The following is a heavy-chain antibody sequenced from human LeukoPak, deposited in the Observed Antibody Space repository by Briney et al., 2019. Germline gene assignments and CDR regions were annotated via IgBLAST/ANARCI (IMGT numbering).Heavy chain of an antibody. CDR2: IYWDDDK. J-gene: IGHJ4*02. V-gene: IGHV2-5*02. CDR3: ASQPEYCSGGSCYGPFDY. D-gene: IGHD2-15*01. CDR1: GFSLSTSGVG. Sequence: SGPTLVNPTQTLTLTCTFSGFSLSTSGVGVGWIRQPPGKALEWLALIYWDDDKRYSPSLKSRLTITKDTSKNQVVLTMTNMDPVDTATYYCASQPEYCSGGSCYGPFDYWGQGTLVTVSS.